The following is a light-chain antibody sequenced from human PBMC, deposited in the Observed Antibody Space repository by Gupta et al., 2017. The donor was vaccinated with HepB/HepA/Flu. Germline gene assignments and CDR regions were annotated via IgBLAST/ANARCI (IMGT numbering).Light chain of an antibody. V-gene: IGLV6-57*03. CDR1: SGSIARNF. CDR3: QSYDPSSTSVI. CDR2: EDN. Sequence: NFVLTQPHSVSESPGKTVTISCTRSSGSIARNFVQWYQQRPGSAPSSVIYEDNQRPSGGPAGVSGSIDRSSNSASLTISGLTTEDEADYYCQSYDPSSTSVIFGGGTKLTVV. J-gene: IGLJ2*01.